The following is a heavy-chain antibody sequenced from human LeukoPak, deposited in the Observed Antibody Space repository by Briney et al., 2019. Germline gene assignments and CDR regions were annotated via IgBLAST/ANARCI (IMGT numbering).Heavy chain of an antibody. CDR1: GFTVSNSY. CDR3: ARPPGLAGLYSYYYGVHV. D-gene: IGHD6-19*01. V-gene: IGHV3-66*04. J-gene: IGHJ6*02. Sequence: GGSLRLSCAASGFTVSNSYINWVRQAPGKGLEWVSIIYAGGDTYYADSVRGRFIISRDNSENTVYLQMNSLRAEDTAVYFCARPPGLAGLYSYYYGVHVWGQGTTVTVSS. CDR2: IYAGGDT.